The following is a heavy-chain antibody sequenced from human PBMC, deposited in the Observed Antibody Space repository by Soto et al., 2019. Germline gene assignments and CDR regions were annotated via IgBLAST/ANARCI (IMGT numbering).Heavy chain of an antibody. J-gene: IGHJ5*02. D-gene: IGHD2-2*01. Sequence: ASVKVSCKASGYTFTSYGISWVRQAPGQGLEWMGWISAYNGNTNYAQKLQGRVTMTTDTSTSTAYMELRSLRSDDTAVYYCARDGGYCSSTSCYLNWFDPWGQGTLVTVSS. CDR3: ARDGGYCSSTSCYLNWFDP. CDR1: GYTFTSYG. CDR2: ISAYNGNT. V-gene: IGHV1-18*04.